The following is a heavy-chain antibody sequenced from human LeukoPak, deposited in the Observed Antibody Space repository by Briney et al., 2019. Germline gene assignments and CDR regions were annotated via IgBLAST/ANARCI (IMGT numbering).Heavy chain of an antibody. D-gene: IGHD3-10*01. Sequence: ASLKVHRKTPGYTFPNYPIHLVPPAPGQGPEWMSWINVINGSTKYSHNFQGRLTITTDTSASTAYMELSSRRSEDAALYVCSRELSVYCSDSYFDYWGQGTLVTVSS. CDR3: SRELSVYCSDSYFDY. CDR1: GYTFPNYP. CDR2: INVINGST. V-gene: IGHV1-3*01. J-gene: IGHJ4*02.